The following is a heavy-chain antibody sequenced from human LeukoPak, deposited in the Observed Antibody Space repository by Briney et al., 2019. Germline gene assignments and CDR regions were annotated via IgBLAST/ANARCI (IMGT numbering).Heavy chain of an antibody. CDR3: AREAGSYDSSGYYSLYYSFDY. Sequence: SETLSLTCTVSGGSISSSSYYWGWIRQPPGKGLEWIGSIYYSGSTYYNPSLKSRVTMSVDTSKNQFSLKLTSVTAADTAVYYCAREAGSYDSSGYYSLYYSFDYWGQGTLVTVSS. CDR2: IYYSGST. D-gene: IGHD3-22*01. V-gene: IGHV4-39*07. CDR1: GGSISSSSYY. J-gene: IGHJ4*02.